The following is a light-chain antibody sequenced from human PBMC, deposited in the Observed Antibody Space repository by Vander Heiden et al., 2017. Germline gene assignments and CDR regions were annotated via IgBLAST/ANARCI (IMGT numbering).Light chain of an antibody. J-gene: IGKJ4*01. V-gene: IGKV3D-15*01. CDR2: GAS. Sequence: EIVMTHSPATLSVSPGESATLPCRASQSVSSNLAWYQQKPGQAPRLLIYGASTRATGIPARFSGSGSGTEFTLTISSLQSEDFAVYYCQQYNNWPPLTFGGGTKVEIK. CDR3: QQYNNWPPLT. CDR1: QSVSSN.